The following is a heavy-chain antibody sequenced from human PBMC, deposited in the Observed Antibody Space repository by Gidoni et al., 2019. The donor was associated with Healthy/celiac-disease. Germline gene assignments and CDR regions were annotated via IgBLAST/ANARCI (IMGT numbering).Heavy chain of an antibody. D-gene: IGHD4-4*01. CDR1: GGSSSSSNW. CDR3: ATRVLYNFDY. J-gene: IGHJ4*02. Sequence: QVQLQESGQGLVKPSGTLSLTCAVSGGSSSSSNWWSWVRQPPGKGLEWIGEIYHSGRTNYTPSLQSRVTLSVDKSTHQFSLKLSSVPAADTAVYYCATRVLYNFDYWVQGTLVTVSS. CDR2: IYHSGRT. V-gene: IGHV4-4*02.